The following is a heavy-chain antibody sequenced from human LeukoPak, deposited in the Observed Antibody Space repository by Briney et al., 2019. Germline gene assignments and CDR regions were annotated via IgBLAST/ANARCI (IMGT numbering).Heavy chain of an antibody. J-gene: IGHJ5*02. V-gene: IGHV1-18*01. CDR3: ARDLEIVVVPAAVNWFDP. CDR1: GYTFTSYG. CDR2: ISAYNGNT. Sequence: ASVKVSCKASGYTFTSYGISWVRQAPGQGLEWMGWISAYNGNTNHAQKLQGRVTMTTDTSTSTAYMELRSLRSDDTAVYYCARDLEIVVVPAAVNWFDPWGQGTLVTVSS. D-gene: IGHD2-2*03.